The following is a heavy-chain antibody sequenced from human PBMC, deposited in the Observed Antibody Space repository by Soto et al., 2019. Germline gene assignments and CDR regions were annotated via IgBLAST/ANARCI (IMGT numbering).Heavy chain of an antibody. V-gene: IGHV3-49*03. CDR2: IGSKLDGGTT. Sequence: SLRLSCTASGFTVGDFAVSWFRQAPGKGLEWVSFIGSKLDGGTTEYGASVKGRVTISRDDSKRIAYLQMISLKTDDTGVYYCSRSGDYRPFDYWGQGALVTVS. CDR3: SRSGDYRPFDY. CDR1: GFTVGDFA. J-gene: IGHJ4*02. D-gene: IGHD2-21*01.